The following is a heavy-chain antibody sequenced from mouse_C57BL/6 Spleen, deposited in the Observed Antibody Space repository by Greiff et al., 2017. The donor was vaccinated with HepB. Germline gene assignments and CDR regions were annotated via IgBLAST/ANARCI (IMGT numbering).Heavy chain of an antibody. V-gene: IGHV5-4*01. Sequence: EVQVVESGGGLVKPGGSLKLSCAASGFTFSSYAMSWVRQTPEKRLEWVATISDGGSYTYYPDNVKGRFTISRDNAKNNLYLQMSHLKSEDTAMYYCARGYYGSSWAMDYWGQGTSVTVSS. CDR1: GFTFSSYA. CDR2: ISDGGSYT. CDR3: ARGYYGSSWAMDY. D-gene: IGHD1-1*01. J-gene: IGHJ4*01.